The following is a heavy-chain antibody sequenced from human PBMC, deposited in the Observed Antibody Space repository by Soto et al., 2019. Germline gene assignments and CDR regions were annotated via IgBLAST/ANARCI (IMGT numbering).Heavy chain of an antibody. D-gene: IGHD2-15*01. CDR1: GGTFSSYA. J-gene: IGHJ4*02. CDR2: IIPIFGTA. CDR3: ALMLAAQYYFDY. V-gene: IGHV1-69*06. Sequence: SVQVSCKASGGTFSSYAISWVRQAPGQGLEWMGGIIPIFGTANYAQKFQGRVTITADKSTSTAYMELSSLRSEDTAVYYCALMLAAQYYFDYWGQGXLVTVYS.